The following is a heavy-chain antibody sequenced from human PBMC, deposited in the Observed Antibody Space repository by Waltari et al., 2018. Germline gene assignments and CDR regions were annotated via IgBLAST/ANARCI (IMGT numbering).Heavy chain of an antibody. CDR3: ARGRPFDC. J-gene: IGHJ4*02. Sequence: EVQLVQSEAEVRKPGESLQISCTASGYSFTDYWIAWVRPMPGEGLEWVGIIYPGDSDTRYSPSFQGRVTISADVSVTTAYMQWSSLKASDTAMYYCARGRPFDCWGQGTLVTVSS. CDR2: IYPGDSDT. CDR1: GYSFTDYW. V-gene: IGHV5-51*03.